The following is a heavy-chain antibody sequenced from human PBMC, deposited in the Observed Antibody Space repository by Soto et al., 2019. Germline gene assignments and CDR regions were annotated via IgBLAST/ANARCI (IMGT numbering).Heavy chain of an antibody. J-gene: IGHJ5*02. V-gene: IGHV1-69*01. CDR2: IIPIFGTA. CDR3: AWRGGSCHIWCNWFDP. Sequence: QVQLVQSGAEVKKPGSSVKVSCKASGGTFSSYAISWVRQAPGQGLEWMGGIIPIFGTANYAQKFQGRVTITADESTSTAYMELSSLRSEDTAVYYCAWRGGSCHIWCNWFDPWGQGTLVTVSS. CDR1: GGTFSSYA. D-gene: IGHD2-15*01.